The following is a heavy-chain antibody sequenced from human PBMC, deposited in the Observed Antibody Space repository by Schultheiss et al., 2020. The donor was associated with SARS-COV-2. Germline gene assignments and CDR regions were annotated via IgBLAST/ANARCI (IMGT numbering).Heavy chain of an antibody. V-gene: IGHV2-5*02. CDR2: IYWDDDK. CDR3: AHRHELAAAAHFDY. CDR1: GFSLKTHGAG. J-gene: IGHJ4*02. D-gene: IGHD6-13*01. Sequence: SGPTLVKPTQTLTLTCTFSGFSLKTHGAGVAWIRQPPGKALEWLALIYWDDDKRYNASLRSRLSISKDTSKRQVVLTMTNMDPVDTATYYCAHRHELAAAAHFDYWGQGTLVTVSS.